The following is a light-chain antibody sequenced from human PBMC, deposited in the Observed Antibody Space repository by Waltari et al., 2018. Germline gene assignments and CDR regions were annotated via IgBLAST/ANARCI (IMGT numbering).Light chain of an antibody. V-gene: IGKV1-39*01. CDR3: QQSYSNPPWT. J-gene: IGKJ1*01. Sequence: EIQMTQSPSPLSASIGDRFIIPCRASETVNSDLHWFEQKAGKAPSLLIYGATTLESGVPSRFSGSGSGTEFTLTISSLQPEDFATYICQQSYSNPPWTFGQGTKVEVK. CDR1: ETVNSD. CDR2: GAT.